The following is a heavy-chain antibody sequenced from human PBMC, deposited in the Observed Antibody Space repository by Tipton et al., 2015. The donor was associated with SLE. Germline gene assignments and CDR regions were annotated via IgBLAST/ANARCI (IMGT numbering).Heavy chain of an antibody. V-gene: IGHV3-11*04. CDR1: GFTFSDYY. CDR2: ISSSSSTI. CDR3: ASPEGTGY. J-gene: IGHJ4*02. D-gene: IGHD1-1*01. Sequence: SLRLSCAASGFTFSDYYMNWIRQAPGKGLEWVSYISSSSSTIYYADSAKGRFTISRDNAKKSLYLQMNSLRAEDTAVYYCASPEGTGYWGQGTLVTVSS.